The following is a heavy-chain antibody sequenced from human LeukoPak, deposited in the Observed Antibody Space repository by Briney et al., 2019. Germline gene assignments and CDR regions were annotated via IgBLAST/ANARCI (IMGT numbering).Heavy chain of an antibody. D-gene: IGHD5-18*01. CDR3: ARGRSYGPNYYYYGMDV. CDR2: INHSGST. CDR1: GGSISSRNW. V-gene: IGHV4-4*02. J-gene: IGHJ6*02. Sequence: SETLSLTCGVSGGSISSRNWWTWVRQAPGKGLEWIGEINHSGSTNYNPSLKSRVTISVDTSKNQFSLKLSSVTAADTAVYYCARGRSYGPNYYYYGMDVWGQGTTVTVSS.